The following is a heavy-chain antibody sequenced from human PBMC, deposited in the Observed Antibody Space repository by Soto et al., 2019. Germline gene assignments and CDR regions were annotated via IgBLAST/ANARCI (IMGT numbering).Heavy chain of an antibody. CDR2: IYYSGST. Sequence: PSETLSLTCTVAGGSISSSSYYWGWIRQPPGKGLEWIGSIYYSGSTYYNPVRKRRGTISVETCKNPFSLKLTSVTAADTAVYYCARHSSPRTSWYSPPNHSYYYYCMHVWGPGTTVTVSS. CDR3: ARHSSPRTSWYSPPNHSYYYYCMHV. D-gene: IGHD6-13*01. V-gene: IGHV4-39*01. J-gene: IGHJ6*02. CDR1: GGSISSSSYY.